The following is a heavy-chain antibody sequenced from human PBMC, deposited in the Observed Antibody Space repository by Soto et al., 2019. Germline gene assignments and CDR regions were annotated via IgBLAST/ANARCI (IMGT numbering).Heavy chain of an antibody. CDR1: GGSISIYY. Sequence: SETLSLTCTVSGGSISIYYWSWIRQPPGKGLEWIGYIYYSGSTNYNPSLKSRVTISVDTSKNQFSLKLSSVTAADTAVYYCARREYYFDYWGQGTLVTVSS. J-gene: IGHJ4*02. V-gene: IGHV4-59*08. CDR3: ARREYYFDY. D-gene: IGHD3-10*01. CDR2: IYYSGST.